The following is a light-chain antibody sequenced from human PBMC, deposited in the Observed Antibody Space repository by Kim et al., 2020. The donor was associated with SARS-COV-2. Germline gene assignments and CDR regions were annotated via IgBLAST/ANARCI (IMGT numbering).Light chain of an antibody. CDR2: KDS. Sequence: SYELTQPSSVSVSPGQTARITCSGDVLAKKYARWFQQKPGQAPVLVIYKDSERPAGTPERFAGSSSGTTVTLTISGAQVEDVADYYCYSAADNNRVFGGGTQLTVL. CDR3: YSAADNNRV. J-gene: IGLJ3*02. CDR1: VLAKKY. V-gene: IGLV3-27*01.